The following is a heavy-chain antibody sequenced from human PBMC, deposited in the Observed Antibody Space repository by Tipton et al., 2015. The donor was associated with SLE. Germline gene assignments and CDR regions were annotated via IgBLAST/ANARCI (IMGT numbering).Heavy chain of an antibody. V-gene: IGHV4-59*02. D-gene: IGHD5-18*01. CDR2: VCNSVST. CDR3: ARTAGRSVKLWYFDL. CDR1: GASVSSFC. Sequence: LSLTCTVSGASVSSFCWNWIRQSPGKGLEWIACVCNSVSTNYDPSLKSRGTISVDTSKNHFSLKLSSVTDVDTAVYYCARTAGRSVKLWYFDLWGRGTLVTVSS. J-gene: IGHJ2*01.